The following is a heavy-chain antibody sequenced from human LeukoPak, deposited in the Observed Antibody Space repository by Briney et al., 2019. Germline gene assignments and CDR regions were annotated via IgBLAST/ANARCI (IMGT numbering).Heavy chain of an antibody. CDR1: GYTFTSND. V-gene: IGHV1-8*02. CDR3: ARGCYPMVRGVNYFDY. D-gene: IGHD3-10*01. J-gene: IGHJ4*02. Sequence: ASVKVSCKASGYTFTSNDINWVCQGTGQGLGWVGWMNPNSGNTGYAQKFQGRVTLTRNTSISTAYMELSSLRSEDTAVYYCARGCYPMVRGVNYFDYWGQGTLVTVSS. CDR2: MNPNSGNT.